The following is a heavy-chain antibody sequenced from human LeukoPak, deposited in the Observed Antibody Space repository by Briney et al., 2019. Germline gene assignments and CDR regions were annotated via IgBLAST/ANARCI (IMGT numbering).Heavy chain of an antibody. J-gene: IGHJ4*02. CDR3: ARLEGSGWPLN. Sequence: PSETLSLTCTVSGGSISSSSYYWGWIRQPPGKGLEWIGSIYYSGSTCYNPCLKSRVTISVDTSKNQFSLKLSSVTAADTAVYYCARLEGSGWPLNWGQGTLVTVSS. D-gene: IGHD6-19*01. CDR1: GGSISSSSYY. CDR2: IYYSGST. V-gene: IGHV4-39*01.